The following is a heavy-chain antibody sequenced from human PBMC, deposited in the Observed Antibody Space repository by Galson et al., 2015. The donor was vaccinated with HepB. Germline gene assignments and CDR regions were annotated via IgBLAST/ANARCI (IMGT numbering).Heavy chain of an antibody. Sequence: SVKVSCKASGYTFTSYAMHWVRQAPGQRLEWMGWINAGNGNTKYSQKFQGRVTITRDTSASTAYMELSSLRSEDTAVYYCACGPYSSGWYDYFDYWGQGTLVTVSS. J-gene: IGHJ4*02. CDR2: INAGNGNT. D-gene: IGHD6-19*01. CDR1: GYTFTSYA. V-gene: IGHV1-3*01. CDR3: ACGPYSSGWYDYFDY.